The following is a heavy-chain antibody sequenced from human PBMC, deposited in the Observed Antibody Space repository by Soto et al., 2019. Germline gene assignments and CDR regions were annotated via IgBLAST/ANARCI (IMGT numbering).Heavy chain of an antibody. CDR3: ARRLDYDFWSGPSKNWFDP. CDR2: IYPGDSDT. V-gene: IGHV5-51*01. D-gene: IGHD3-3*01. Sequence: GESLKISCKGSGYSFTSYWIGWVRQMPGKGLEWMGIIYPGDSDTRYRPSFQGRVTISADKSISTAYLQWSSLKASDTAMYYCARRLDYDFWSGPSKNWFDPWGQGTLVTVSS. CDR1: GYSFTSYW. J-gene: IGHJ5*02.